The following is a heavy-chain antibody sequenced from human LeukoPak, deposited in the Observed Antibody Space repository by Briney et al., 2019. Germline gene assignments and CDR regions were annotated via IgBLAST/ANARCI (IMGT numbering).Heavy chain of an antibody. CDR1: GFTFSSYA. J-gene: IGHJ4*02. CDR3: AKDTDIVVVPAAIGD. V-gene: IGHV3-23*01. D-gene: IGHD2-2*01. Sequence: PGGSLRFSCAASGFTFSSYAMSWVRQAPGKRLEWVSAISGSGGSTYYADSVKGRFTISRDNSKNTLYLQMNSLRAEDTAVYYCAKDTDIVVVPAAIGDWGQGTLVTVSS. CDR2: ISGSGGST.